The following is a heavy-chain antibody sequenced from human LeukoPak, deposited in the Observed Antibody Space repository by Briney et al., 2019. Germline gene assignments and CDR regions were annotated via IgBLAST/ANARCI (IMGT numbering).Heavy chain of an antibody. CDR3: AYLYSSGWYVDY. Sequence: GGSLRLSCAASGLTLSTYSVNWVRQAPGKGLEWVANIKQDGSEKYYVDSVKGRFTISRDNAKNSLYLQMNSLRAEDTAVYYCAYLYSSGWYVDYWGQGTLVTVSS. CDR1: GLTLSTYS. CDR2: IKQDGSEK. J-gene: IGHJ4*02. D-gene: IGHD6-19*01. V-gene: IGHV3-7*01.